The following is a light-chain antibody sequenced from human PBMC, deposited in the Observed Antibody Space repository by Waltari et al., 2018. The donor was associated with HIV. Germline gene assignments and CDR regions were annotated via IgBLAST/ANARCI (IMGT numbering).Light chain of an antibody. CDR3: GTWDSSLSAV. CDR2: GTQ. CDR1: SSNIGNHD. Sequence: QSVLTQPPSVSAAPGQTVTISCSGSSSNIGNHDVSWYQQLPGTAPKLLIYGTQKRPSGTPDRFSGSKSGTSATLGITGLQTGDEADYYCGTWDSSLSAVFGGGTKLTVL. V-gene: IGLV1-51*01. J-gene: IGLJ3*02.